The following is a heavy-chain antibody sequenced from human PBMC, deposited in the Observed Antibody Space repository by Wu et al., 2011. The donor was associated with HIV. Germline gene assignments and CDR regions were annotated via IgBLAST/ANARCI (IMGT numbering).Heavy chain of an antibody. CDR2: INPSGGST. CDR3: ARDRPPDGGYGHSYYFYGMDV. CDR1: GYTFTSYY. Sequence: QVQLVQSGAEVKKPGASVKVSCKASGYTFTSYYMHWVRQAPGQGLEWMGRINPSGGSTNNAQKFQGRVTMTRDTSTSTVYMGLSSLRSEDTAVYYCARDRPPDGGYGHSYYFYGMDVWGQGTTVTVSS. D-gene: IGHD3-10*01. J-gene: IGHJ6*02. V-gene: IGHV1-46*01.